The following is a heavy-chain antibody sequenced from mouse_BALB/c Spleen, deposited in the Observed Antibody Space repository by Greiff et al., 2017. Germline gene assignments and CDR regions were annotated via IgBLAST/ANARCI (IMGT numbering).Heavy chain of an antibody. CDR2: IYPYNGGT. CDR3: ARWGEEGYWYFDV. J-gene: IGHJ1*01. Sequence: EVQLQQSGPELVKPGASVKISCKASGYTFTDYNMHWVKQSHGKSLEWIGYIYPYNGGTGYNQKFKSKATLTVDNSSSTAYMELRSLTSEDSAVYYCARWGEEGYWYFDVWGAGTTVTVSS. CDR1: GYTFTDYN. V-gene: IGHV1S29*02.